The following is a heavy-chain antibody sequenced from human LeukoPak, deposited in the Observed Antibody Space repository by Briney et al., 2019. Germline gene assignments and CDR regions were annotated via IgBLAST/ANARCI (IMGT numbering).Heavy chain of an antibody. CDR2: ISYDGSNK. D-gene: IGHD5-12*01. CDR3: AKALDIVATNYFDY. J-gene: IGHJ4*02. CDR1: GFTFSSYG. Sequence: GRSLRLSCAASGFTFSSYGMHWVRQAPGKGLEWVAVISYDGSNKYYADSVKGRFTISRDNSKNTLYLQMNSLRAEDTAVYYCAKALDIVATNYFDYWGKGTLVTVSS. V-gene: IGHV3-30*18.